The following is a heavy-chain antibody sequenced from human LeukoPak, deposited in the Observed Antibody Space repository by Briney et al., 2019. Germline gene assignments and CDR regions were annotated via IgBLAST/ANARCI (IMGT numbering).Heavy chain of an antibody. CDR3: ARGVPAYYYDSSGYTDAFDI. CDR2: IWYDGSNK. J-gene: IGHJ3*02. V-gene: IGHV3-33*01. D-gene: IGHD3-22*01. Sequence: GRSLRLSCAASGFTFSSYGMHWVRQAPGKGLEWVAVIWYDGSNKYYADSVKGRFTISRDNSKNTLYLQMNSLRAEDTAVYYCARGVPAYYYDSSGYTDAFDIWGQGTMVTVSS. CDR1: GFTFSSYG.